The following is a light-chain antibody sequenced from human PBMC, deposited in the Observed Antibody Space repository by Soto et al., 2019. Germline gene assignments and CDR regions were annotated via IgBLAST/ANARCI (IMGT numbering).Light chain of an antibody. J-gene: IGLJ2*01. V-gene: IGLV2-14*01. CDR1: NSDIGTYNF. Sequence: QSALTQPASVSGSPGQTITISCTGTNSDIGTYNFVFWYQQFPGKAPKLMTYEVSNRPSGVSTRFSGSKSGNVASLTISGLQAADEAFYYCSSYTTTNSLLLFGGGTKLTVL. CDR3: SSYTTTNSLLL. CDR2: EVS.